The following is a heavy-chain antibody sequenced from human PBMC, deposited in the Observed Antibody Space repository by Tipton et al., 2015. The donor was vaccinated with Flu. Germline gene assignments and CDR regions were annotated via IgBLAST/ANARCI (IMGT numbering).Heavy chain of an antibody. J-gene: IGHJ3*02. Sequence: TLSLTCAVYGGSFSGYYWTWIRQPPGKGLEWIGGIYYSGSTYYNPSLKSRVTISVDTSKNQFSLKLNSVTAADTAVYYCATYSSGYYYEAFDIWGQGTLVTVSS. D-gene: IGHD3-22*01. CDR1: GGSFSGYY. V-gene: IGHV4-34*01. CDR2: IYYSGST. CDR3: ATYSSGYYYEAFDI.